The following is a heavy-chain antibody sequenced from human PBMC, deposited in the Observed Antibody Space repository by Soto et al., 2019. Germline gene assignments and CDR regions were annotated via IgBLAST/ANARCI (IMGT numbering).Heavy chain of an antibody. J-gene: IGHJ4*02. CDR3: ARDSDDGVPAAIGFFY. D-gene: IGHD2-2*02. CDR2: IYRSGST. V-gene: IGHV4-4*02. Sequence: SETLSLTCAVSGGSISSSNWWSWVRQPPGKGLEWIGEIYRSGSTNYNPSLKSRVTISVDKSKNQFSLKLSSVTAADTAVYYCARDSDDGVPAAIGFFYWGQGTLVTVSS. CDR1: GGSISSSNW.